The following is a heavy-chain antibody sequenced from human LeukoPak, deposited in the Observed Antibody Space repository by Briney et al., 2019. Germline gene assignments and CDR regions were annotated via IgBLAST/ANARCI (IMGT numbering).Heavy chain of an antibody. V-gene: IGHV1-2*02. D-gene: IGHD3-16*01. J-gene: IGHJ5*02. CDR1: GYTFTGYY. CDR2: INPSSGGT. Sequence: ASVKVSCKASGYTFTGYYMHWVRQAPGQGLEWMGWINPSSGGTNYAQKFQGRVTMTRDTSISTAYMELSRLRSDDTAVYYCARDPGGGTLENWFDPWGQGTLVTVSS. CDR3: ARDPGGGTLENWFDP.